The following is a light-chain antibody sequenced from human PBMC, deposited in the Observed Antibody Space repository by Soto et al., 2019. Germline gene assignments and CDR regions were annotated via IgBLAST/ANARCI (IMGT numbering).Light chain of an antibody. CDR2: EVT. CDR1: SSDVGGYNY. Sequence: QSALTQPDSVSGSPGQSITISCTGSSSDVGGYNYVSWYQQHPGKAPKLMIFEVTDRPSGVSNRFSGSKSGNTASLTISGLQAEDEADYYCNSYTSRSTYVFGTGTKVTVL. J-gene: IGLJ1*01. CDR3: NSYTSRSTYV. V-gene: IGLV2-14*01.